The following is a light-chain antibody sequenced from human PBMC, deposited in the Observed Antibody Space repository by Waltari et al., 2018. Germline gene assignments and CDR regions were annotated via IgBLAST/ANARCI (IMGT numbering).Light chain of an antibody. CDR2: AAS. V-gene: IGKV1-39*01. Sequence: DMQMTQYPSSLSASVGDRVNITCRASQSISNYLNWYQQKPEKAPKLLIYAASSLQSGVPSRFSGSGSGTDFTLTISSLQPEDFATYYCQQSYSTPRLTFGGGTKVEIK. CDR3: QQSYSTPRLT. CDR1: QSISNY. J-gene: IGKJ4*01.